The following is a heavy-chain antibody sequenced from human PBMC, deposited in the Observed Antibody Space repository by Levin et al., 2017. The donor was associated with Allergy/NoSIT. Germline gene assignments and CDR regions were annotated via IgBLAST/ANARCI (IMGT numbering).Heavy chain of an antibody. Sequence: PGGSLRLSCAASGFTFSNAWMSWVRQAPGKGLEWVGRIKSKTDGGTTDYAAPVKGRFTISRDDSKNTLYLQMNSLKTEDTAVYYCTFSTEGDLLYGMDVWGQGTTVTVSS. V-gene: IGHV3-15*01. J-gene: IGHJ6*02. CDR1: GFTFSNAW. D-gene: IGHD1-26*01. CDR2: IKSKTDGGTT. CDR3: TFSTEGDLLYGMDV.